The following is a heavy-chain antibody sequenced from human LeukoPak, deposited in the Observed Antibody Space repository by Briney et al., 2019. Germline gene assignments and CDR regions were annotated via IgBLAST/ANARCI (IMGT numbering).Heavy chain of an antibody. CDR2: ISGSGGST. D-gene: IGHD3-22*01. J-gene: IGHJ4*02. V-gene: IGHV3-23*01. Sequence: GGSLGLSCAASGFTFSSYAMSWVRQAPGKGLEWVSAISGSGGSTYYADSVKGRFTISRDNSKNTLYLQMNSLRAEDTAVYYCAKVRIGTDSSGYYYPLDYWGQGTLVTVSS. CDR1: GFTFSSYA. CDR3: AKVRIGTDSSGYYYPLDY.